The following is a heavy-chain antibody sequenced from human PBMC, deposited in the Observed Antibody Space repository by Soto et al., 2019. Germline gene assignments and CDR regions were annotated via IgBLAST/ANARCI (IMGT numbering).Heavy chain of an antibody. CDR2: IYYSGST. D-gene: IGHD3-9*01. V-gene: IGHV4-39*01. CDR1: GGSISSGGYY. Sequence: SETLSLTCTVSGGSISSGGYYWTWIRQHPGKGLEWIGYIYYSGSTNYNPSLKSRVTISVDTSKNQFSLKLSSVAAADTAVYYCARHPYDILTGSFDYWGQGTLVTVSS. CDR3: ARHPYDILTGSFDY. J-gene: IGHJ4*02.